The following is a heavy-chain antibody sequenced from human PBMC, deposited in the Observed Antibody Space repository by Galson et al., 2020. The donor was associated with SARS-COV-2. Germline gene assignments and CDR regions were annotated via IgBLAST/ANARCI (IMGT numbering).Heavy chain of an antibody. CDR3: AKDLGSRDWLLRSDYYYYGVDV. CDR1: GFTFSSYG. Sequence: TGGSLRLSCAASGFTFSSYGMHWVRQAPGKGLEWVAVISYDGSNKYYADSVKGRFTISRDNSKNTLYLQMNSLRAEATAVYYCAKDLGSRDWLLRSDYYYYGVDVWGQGTTVTVSS. D-gene: IGHD3-9*01. CDR2: ISYDGSNK. J-gene: IGHJ6*02. V-gene: IGHV3-30*18.